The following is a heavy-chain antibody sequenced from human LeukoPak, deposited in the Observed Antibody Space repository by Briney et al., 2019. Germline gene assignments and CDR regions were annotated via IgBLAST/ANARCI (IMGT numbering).Heavy chain of an antibody. Sequence: GGSLRLSCAASGFTFSSYAMHWVRQAPGKGLEWVAVISYDGSNKYYADPVKGRFTISRDNSKNTLYLQMNSLRAEDTAVYYCARDNRLILDYWGQGTLVTVSS. CDR3: ARDNRLILDY. V-gene: IGHV3-30*04. CDR1: GFTFSSYA. D-gene: IGHD1-14*01. J-gene: IGHJ4*02. CDR2: ISYDGSNK.